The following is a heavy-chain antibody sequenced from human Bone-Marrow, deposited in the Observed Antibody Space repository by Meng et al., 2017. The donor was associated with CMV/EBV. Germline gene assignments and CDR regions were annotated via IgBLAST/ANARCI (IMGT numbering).Heavy chain of an antibody. CDR1: GFTFSSFE. CDR3: ARTFDW. CDR2: ISDTGTTI. J-gene: IGHJ4*02. V-gene: IGHV3-48*03. Sequence: GESLKISCVASGFTFSSFEMNWVRQAPGKGLKWLSYISDTGTTIYYADSVMGRFTISRDNAKNSVYLQMNSLRAEDTAVYYCARTFDWWGQGVLVTVYS.